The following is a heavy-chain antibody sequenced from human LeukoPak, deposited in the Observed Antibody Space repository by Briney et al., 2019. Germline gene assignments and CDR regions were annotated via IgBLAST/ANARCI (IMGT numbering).Heavy chain of an antibody. CDR1: GFTFSSYA. Sequence: PGRSLRLSCAASGFTFSSYAMHWVRQAPGKGLEWVAVISYDGSNKYYADSVKGRFTISRDNSKNTLYLQMNSLRAEDTAVYYCARAGGGYSSGWPFDYWGQGTLVTVSS. V-gene: IGHV3-30*04. CDR2: ISYDGSNK. J-gene: IGHJ4*02. CDR3: ARAGGGYSSGWPFDY. D-gene: IGHD6-19*01.